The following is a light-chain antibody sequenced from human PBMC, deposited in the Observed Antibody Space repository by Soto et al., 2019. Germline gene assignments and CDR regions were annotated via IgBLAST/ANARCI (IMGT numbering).Light chain of an antibody. CDR3: QQYGTSLT. CDR2: GAS. CDR1: QSVRSN. Sequence: EIVMAQSPSTLSLPAVERATVSCRASQSVRSNLAWYQQKPGQAPRLLIYGASTRATGIPDRFSGSGSGTDFTLTISRLDPEDFAVYYCQQYGTSLTFGGGTKVDIK. J-gene: IGKJ4*01. V-gene: IGKV3-20*01.